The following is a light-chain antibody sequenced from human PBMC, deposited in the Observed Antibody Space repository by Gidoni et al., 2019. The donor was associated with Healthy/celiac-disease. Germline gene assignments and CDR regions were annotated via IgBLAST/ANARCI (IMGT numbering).Light chain of an antibody. V-gene: IGKV3-11*01. Sequence: EIVLTQSPATLSLSPGERATISCRASQGVSSYLAWYQQKPGQAPRLLIYDAANRATGIPARFSGSGSGTDVTPTISSLEPEDFAVYYCQQRSNWPPWTFGQGTKVEIK. J-gene: IGKJ1*01. CDR2: DAA. CDR3: QQRSNWPPWT. CDR1: QGVSSY.